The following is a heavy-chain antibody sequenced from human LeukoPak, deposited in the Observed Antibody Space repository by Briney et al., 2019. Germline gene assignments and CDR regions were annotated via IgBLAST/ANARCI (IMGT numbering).Heavy chain of an antibody. CDR3: ARGTYYYDSSGYYYAYFDY. CDR2: IYTSGST. J-gene: IGHJ4*02. D-gene: IGHD3-22*01. V-gene: IGHV4-4*07. Sequence: SEILSLTCTVSGGSISSYYWSWIRQPAGKGLEWIGRIYTSGSTNYNPSLKSRVTMSVDTSKNQFSLKLSSVTAADTAVYYCARGTYYYDSSGYYYAYFDYWGQGTLVTVSS. CDR1: GGSISSYY.